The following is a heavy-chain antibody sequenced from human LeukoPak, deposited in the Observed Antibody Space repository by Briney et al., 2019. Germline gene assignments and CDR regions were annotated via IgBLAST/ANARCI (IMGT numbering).Heavy chain of an antibody. CDR3: ARYYGDFYDY. CDR2: IYSSSST. Sequence: GGSLRLSCAASGFTVSSNYMNWVRQAPGKGLEWVSVIYSSSSTYYADSVKGRFTISRDNSKNTLYLQMNSLRAEDTAVYYCARYYGDFYDYWGQGTLVTVSS. D-gene: IGHD4-17*01. CDR1: GFTVSSNY. J-gene: IGHJ4*02. V-gene: IGHV3-53*01.